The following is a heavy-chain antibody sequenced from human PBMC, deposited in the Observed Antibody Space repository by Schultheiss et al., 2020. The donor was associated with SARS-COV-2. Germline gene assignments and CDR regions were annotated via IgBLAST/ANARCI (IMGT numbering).Heavy chain of an antibody. V-gene: IGHV4-59*01. CDR2: IYYGGST. J-gene: IGHJ6*02. CDR3: ARDSNYGDFESRGLDV. CDR1: GGSISSYY. D-gene: IGHD4-17*01. Sequence: SETLSLTCTVSGGSISSYYWSWIRQPPGKGLEWIGYIYYGGSTNYNPSLKSRVTISVDTSKNQFSLKLSSVTAADTAVYYCARDSNYGDFESRGLDVWGQGTTVTVSS.